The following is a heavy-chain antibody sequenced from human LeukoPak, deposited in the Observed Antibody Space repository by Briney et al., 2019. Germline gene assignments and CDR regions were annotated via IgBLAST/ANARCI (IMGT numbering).Heavy chain of an antibody. D-gene: IGHD6-13*01. V-gene: IGHV3-30-3*01. CDR3: ARERSSHSSSWAFDY. CDR2: ISYDGSNK. CDR1: GFTFSSYA. Sequence: GGSLRLSCAASGFTFSSYAMHWVRQAPGKGLEWVAVISYDGSNKYYADSVKGRFTISRDNSKNTLYLQMNSLRAEDTAVYYCARERSSHSSSWAFDYWGQGTLVTVSS. J-gene: IGHJ4*02.